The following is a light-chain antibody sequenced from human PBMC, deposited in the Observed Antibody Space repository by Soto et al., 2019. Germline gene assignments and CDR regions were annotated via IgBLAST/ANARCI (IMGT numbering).Light chain of an antibody. CDR3: QQYNNWPYT. CDR2: RAS. CDR1: QHVSSN. V-gene: IGKV3-15*01. J-gene: IGKJ2*01. Sequence: EIVMTQSPATLSVSPGGSATLSCRASQHVSSNFAWYRQKPGQAPTLLIYRASTRATGIPARFSGSGSGKEFTLTISSLQSEDFAVYSCQQYNNWPYTFGQGTKLEIK.